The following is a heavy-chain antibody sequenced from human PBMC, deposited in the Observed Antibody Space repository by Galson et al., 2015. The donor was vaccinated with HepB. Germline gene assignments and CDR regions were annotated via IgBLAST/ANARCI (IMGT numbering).Heavy chain of an antibody. D-gene: IGHD4-17*01. Sequence: LSLTCTVSGGSISSYYWSWIRQPPGKGLEWIGYIYYSGSTNYNPSLKSRVTISVDTSKNQFSLKLSSVTAADTAVYYCASSPHSVTPDYYGMDVWGQGTTVTVSS. CDR1: GGSISSYY. V-gene: IGHV4-59*01. J-gene: IGHJ6*02. CDR2: IYYSGST. CDR3: ASSPHSVTPDYYGMDV.